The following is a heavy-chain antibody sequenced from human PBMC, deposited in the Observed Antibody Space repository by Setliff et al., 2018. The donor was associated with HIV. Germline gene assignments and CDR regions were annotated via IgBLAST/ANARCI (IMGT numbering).Heavy chain of an antibody. CDR3: ARGGYYGSGSYGY. J-gene: IGHJ4*02. CDR2: IFSSGST. V-gene: IGHV4-4*09. D-gene: IGHD3-10*01. CDR1: GGSISSYC. Sequence: PSETLSLTCTVSGGSISSYCWNWIRQSPGRGLEWIGFIFSSGSTKYNPSLQSRVTMSIDTSKNQFSLKLTSVTAADTAVYYCARGGYYGSGSYGYWGQGTLVTVSS.